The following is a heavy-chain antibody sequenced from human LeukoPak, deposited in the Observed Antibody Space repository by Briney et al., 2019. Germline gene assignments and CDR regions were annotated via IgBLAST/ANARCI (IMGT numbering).Heavy chain of an antibody. J-gene: IGHJ4*02. V-gene: IGHV1-18*01. D-gene: IGHD1-26*01. CDR2: ISAYNGNT. Sequence: ASVKVSCKASGYTLTSYGISWVRQAPGQGREWMGWISAYNGNTNYAQKLQGRVTITADKSTSTAYMELSSLRSEDTAVYYCARDRVGATVRGNDYWGQGTLVTVSS. CDR1: GYTLTSYG. CDR3: ARDRVGATVRGNDY.